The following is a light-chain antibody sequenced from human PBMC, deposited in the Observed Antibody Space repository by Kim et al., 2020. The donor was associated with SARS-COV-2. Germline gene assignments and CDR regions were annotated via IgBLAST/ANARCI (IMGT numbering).Light chain of an antibody. Sequence: ASVGDRVPITGRARQGISSYLAWFEQKPGKAPKSLIYTDSSLQNGVPSKFSGSGSGTDFTLTITGLQPEDFATYYCQQYNIYPYTFGQGTKLEI. CDR2: TDS. V-gene: IGKV1-16*02. CDR3: QQYNIYPYT. CDR1: QGISSY. J-gene: IGKJ2*01.